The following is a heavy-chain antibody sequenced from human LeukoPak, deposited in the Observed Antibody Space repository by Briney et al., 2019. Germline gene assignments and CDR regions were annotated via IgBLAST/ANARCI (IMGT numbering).Heavy chain of an antibody. J-gene: IGHJ6*02. CDR3: AKDGDLYGSGSMDV. CDR1: GFTFDDYA. D-gene: IGHD3-10*01. CDR2: ISWNSGSI. V-gene: IGHV3-9*01. Sequence: PGRSLRLSCAASGFTFDDYAMHWVRQAPGKGLEWVSGISWNSGSIGYADSVKGRFTISRDNAKNSLYLQMNSLRAEDTALYYCAKDGDLYGSGSMDVWGQGTTVTVSS.